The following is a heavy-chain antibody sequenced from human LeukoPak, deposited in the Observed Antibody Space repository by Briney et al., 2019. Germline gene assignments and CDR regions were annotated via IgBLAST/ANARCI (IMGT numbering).Heavy chain of an antibody. J-gene: IGHJ4*02. Sequence: SETLSLTCTVSGDSISSSNCYWGWIRQPPGKGLEWIGSIYSSGSTFYNPSLKSRVTISIDTSNQLSLKLSSVTAADTAVYYCARDSSSWFDYWGQGTLVTVSS. V-gene: IGHV4-39*07. CDR3: ARDSSSWFDY. CDR2: IYSSGST. D-gene: IGHD6-13*01. CDR1: GDSISSSNCY.